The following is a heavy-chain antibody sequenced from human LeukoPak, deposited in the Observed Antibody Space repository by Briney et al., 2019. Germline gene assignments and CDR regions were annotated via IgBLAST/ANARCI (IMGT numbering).Heavy chain of an antibody. J-gene: IGHJ6*02. V-gene: IGHV1-8*01. CDR3: ARRGFAPPFDWLFNYYYYYSMDV. Sequence: ASVKVSCKASGYTFTSYDINWVRQATGQGLEWMGWMNPNSGNTGYAQKFQGRVTMTRNTSISTAYMELSSLRSEDTAVYYCARRGFAPPFDWLFNYYYYYSMDVWGQGTTVTVSS. CDR2: MNPNSGNT. D-gene: IGHD3-9*01. CDR1: GYTFTSYD.